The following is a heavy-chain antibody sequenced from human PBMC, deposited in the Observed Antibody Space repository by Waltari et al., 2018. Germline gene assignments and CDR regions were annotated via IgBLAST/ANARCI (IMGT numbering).Heavy chain of an antibody. Sequence: EVQLVESGGGLVKPGGSLRLSCAASGFTFSSYSMNWVRQAPGKGLEWVSSISSSSSYIYYADSVKGRFTISRDNAKNSLYLQMNSLRAEDTAVYYCARGLLRFLEWSHMGDAFDIWGQGTMVTVSS. CDR1: GFTFSSYS. CDR2: ISSSSSYI. CDR3: ARGLLRFLEWSHMGDAFDI. D-gene: IGHD3-3*01. J-gene: IGHJ3*02. V-gene: IGHV3-21*01.